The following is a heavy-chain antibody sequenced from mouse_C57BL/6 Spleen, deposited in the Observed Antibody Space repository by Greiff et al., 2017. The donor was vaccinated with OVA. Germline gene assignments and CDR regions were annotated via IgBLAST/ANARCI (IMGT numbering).Heavy chain of an antibody. Sequence: VQRVESGAELVKPGASVKISCKASGYAFSSYWMNWVKQRPGKGLEWIGQIYPGDGDTNYNGKFKGKATLTADKSSSTAYMQLSSLTSEDSAVYFCARNYYSNYDWFAYWGQGTLVTVSA. CDR1: GYAFSSYW. CDR3: ARNYYSNYDWFAY. J-gene: IGHJ3*01. D-gene: IGHD2-5*01. CDR2: IYPGDGDT. V-gene: IGHV1-80*01.